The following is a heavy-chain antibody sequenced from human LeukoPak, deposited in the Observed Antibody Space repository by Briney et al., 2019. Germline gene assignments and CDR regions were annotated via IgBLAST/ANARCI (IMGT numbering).Heavy chain of an antibody. CDR2: INPFSGAT. CDR3: ATSTVTHTRDP. Sequence: ASVRVSCKASGYTFTDFYLNWVRQAPGQGLEWMAWINPFSGATSYAEKFQGRVTMTWDTSISTAYMELLGLRSDDTAVYYCATSTVTHTRDPWGQGTLVTGSS. D-gene: IGHD1-1*01. J-gene: IGHJ5*02. V-gene: IGHV1-2*02. CDR1: GYTFTDFY.